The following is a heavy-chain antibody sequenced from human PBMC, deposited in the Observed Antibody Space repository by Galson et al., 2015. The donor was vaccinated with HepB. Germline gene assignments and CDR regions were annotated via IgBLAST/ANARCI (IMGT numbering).Heavy chain of an antibody. J-gene: IGHJ4*02. CDR2: IKSKTDGGTT. V-gene: IGHV3-15*01. Sequence: SLRLSCAASGFTFSNAWMSWVRQAPGKGLEWVGRIKSKTDGGTTDYAAPVKGRFTISRDDSKNTLYLQMNSLKTEDTAVYYCTTEGLHLRHVDIVATMGYWGQGTLVTVSS. CDR1: GFTFSNAW. D-gene: IGHD5-12*01. CDR3: TTEGLHLRHVDIVATMGY.